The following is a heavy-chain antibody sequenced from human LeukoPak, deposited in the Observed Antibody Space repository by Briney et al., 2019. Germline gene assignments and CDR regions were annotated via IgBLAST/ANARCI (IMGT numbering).Heavy chain of an antibody. CDR1: GFTFSSYG. CDR2: IWYGGSNK. V-gene: IGHV3-33*03. J-gene: IGHJ4*02. Sequence: GRSLRLSCAASGFTFSSYGMHWVRQAPGKGLEWVAVIWYGGSNKYYADSVKGRFTISRDNSKNTLYLQMNSLRAEDTAVYYCAKDRRYGSEGLMGYWGQGTLVTVSS. D-gene: IGHD5-24*01. CDR3: AKDRRYGSEGLMGY.